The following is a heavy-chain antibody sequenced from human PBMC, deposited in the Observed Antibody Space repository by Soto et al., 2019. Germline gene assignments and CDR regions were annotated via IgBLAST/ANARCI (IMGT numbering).Heavy chain of an antibody. D-gene: IGHD2-8*01. CDR1: GGSINSYW. CDR2: VYSSGTT. V-gene: IGHV4-4*07. Sequence: QVQLQESGPGLVKPSETLSLTCSVSGGSINSYWWRWIRQPAGKGLEWIGRVYSSGTTDYNPSLNSRATMSVETSKNQFSLKLSSVTAADTAVYYCARDNGSFAYGEGYWGQGIQVTVSS. CDR3: ARDNGSFAYGEGY. J-gene: IGHJ4*02.